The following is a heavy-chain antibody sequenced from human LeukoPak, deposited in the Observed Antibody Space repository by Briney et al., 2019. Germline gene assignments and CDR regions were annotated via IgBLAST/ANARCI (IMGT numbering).Heavy chain of an antibody. V-gene: IGHV3-11*01. D-gene: IGHD5-24*01. CDR2: ISSSGSML. CDR3: ARVRDGYNPVLDY. CDR1: GFTFSDYY. Sequence: GGSLRLSCAVSGFTFSDYYMSWVRQAPGKGLEWVSYISSSGSMLHYADSVKGRFTISRDNAKNSLYLQMNSLRAEDTALYHCARVRDGYNPVLDYWGQGTLVTVSS. J-gene: IGHJ4*02.